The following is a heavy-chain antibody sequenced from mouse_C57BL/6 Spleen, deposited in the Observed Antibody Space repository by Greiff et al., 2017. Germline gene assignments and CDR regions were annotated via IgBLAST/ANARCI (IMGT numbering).Heavy chain of an antibody. Sequence: QVQLKQSGAELVRPGASVTLSCKASGYTFTDYEMHWVKQTPVHGLEWIGAIDPETGGTAYNQKFKGKAILTADKTSSTAYMELRSLTSEDSAVYYCTSLGNYEGDAMDYWGQGTSVTVSS. V-gene: IGHV1-15*01. J-gene: IGHJ4*01. CDR2: IDPETGGT. CDR1: GYTFTDYE. CDR3: TSLGNYEGDAMDY. D-gene: IGHD2-1*01.